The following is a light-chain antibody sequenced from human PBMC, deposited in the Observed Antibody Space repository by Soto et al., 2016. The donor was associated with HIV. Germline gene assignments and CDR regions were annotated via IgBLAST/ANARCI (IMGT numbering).Light chain of an antibody. CDR3: NSRDSSDNHNYV. J-gene: IGLJ1*01. CDR1: SLRNYY. V-gene: IGLV3-19*01. Sequence: SSELTQDPAVSVALGQTVRITCQGDSLRNYYASWYQQKPGQAPVLVIYGKNNRPSGIPDRSSGSNSVNTASLTITGAQAEDEADYYCNSRDSSDNHNYVFGTGTKVTVL. CDR2: GKN.